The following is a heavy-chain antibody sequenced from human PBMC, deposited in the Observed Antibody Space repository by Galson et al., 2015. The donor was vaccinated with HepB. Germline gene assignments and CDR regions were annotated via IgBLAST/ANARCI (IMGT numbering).Heavy chain of an antibody. CDR2: ISSNGGST. D-gene: IGHD2-15*01. CDR1: GFTFSSYA. J-gene: IGHJ4*02. Sequence: SLRLSCAASGFTFSSYAMHWVRQAPGKGLEYVSAISSNGGSTYYADSVKGRFTISRDNSKNTLYLQMSSLRAEDTDVYYCVKDRGILYCSGGSCYSVGGQWLAGVFDYWGQGTLVTVSS. V-gene: IGHV3-64D*06. CDR3: VKDRGILYCSGGSCYSVGGQWLAGVFDY.